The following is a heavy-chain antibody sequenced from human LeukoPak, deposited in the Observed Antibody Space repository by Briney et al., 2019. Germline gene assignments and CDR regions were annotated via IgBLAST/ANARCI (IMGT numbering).Heavy chain of an antibody. CDR1: GGSFSGYY. D-gene: IGHD1/OR15-1a*01. Sequence: EPSETLSLTCAVYGGSFSGYYWSWIRQPPGKGLEWIGEINHSGSTNYNPSLKSRVTISVDTSKNQFSLKLSSVTAADTAVYYCARNKHRNWFDPWGQGTLVTVSS. V-gene: IGHV4-34*01. CDR3: ARNKHRNWFDP. J-gene: IGHJ5*02. CDR2: INHSGST.